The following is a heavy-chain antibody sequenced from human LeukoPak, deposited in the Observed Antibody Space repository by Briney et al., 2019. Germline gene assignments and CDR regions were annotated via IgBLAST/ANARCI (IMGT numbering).Heavy chain of an antibody. D-gene: IGHD1-7*01. CDR3: AREGVDNWNYEGFDY. Sequence: SVKVSCKASGGTFSSYAISWVRQAPGQGLEWMGGIIPIFGTANYAQKFQGRVTITTDESTGTAYMELSSLRSEDTAVYYCAREGVDNWNYEGFDYWGQGTLVTVSS. CDR1: GGTFSSYA. J-gene: IGHJ4*02. V-gene: IGHV1-69*05. CDR2: IIPIFGTA.